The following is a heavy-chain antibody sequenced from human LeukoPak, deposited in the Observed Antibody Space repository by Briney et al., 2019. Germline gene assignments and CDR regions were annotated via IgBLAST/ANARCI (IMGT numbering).Heavy chain of an antibody. Sequence: AGGSLRLSCAASGFTFSGYSMNWVRQAPGKGLEWVSSISSSSSYIYYADSVKGRFTISRDNAKNSLYLQMNSLRAEDTAVYYCARDLWFGELSAGDWGQGTLVTVSS. CDR2: ISSSSSYI. V-gene: IGHV3-21*01. CDR1: GFTFSGYS. D-gene: IGHD3-10*01. CDR3: ARDLWFGELSAGD. J-gene: IGHJ4*02.